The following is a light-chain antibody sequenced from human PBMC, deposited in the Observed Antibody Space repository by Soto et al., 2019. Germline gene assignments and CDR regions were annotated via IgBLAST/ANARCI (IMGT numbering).Light chain of an antibody. Sequence: EIVVTQSPATLSVSPGERATLSCRASQSVSSNLAWYQQKPGQAPRLLIYGASSRASGIPARFSGSGSGTDFTLTISSLEPEDFAVYYCQQRSNWPWTFGQGTKVDIK. CDR3: QQRSNWPWT. V-gene: IGKV3-11*01. CDR1: QSVSSN. CDR2: GAS. J-gene: IGKJ1*01.